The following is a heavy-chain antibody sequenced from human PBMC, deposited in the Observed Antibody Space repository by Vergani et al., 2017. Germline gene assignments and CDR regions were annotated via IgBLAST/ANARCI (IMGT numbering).Heavy chain of an antibody. J-gene: IGHJ6*02. V-gene: IGHV3-43*02. CDR2: ISGDGGST. CDR3: AKENGGGVYYYYGMDV. Sequence: EVQLVESGGGVVQPGGSLRLSCAASGFTFDDYAMHWVRQAPGKGLEWVSLISGDGGSTYYADSVKGRFTISRDNSKNSLYLQMNSLRTEDTALYYCAKENGGGVYYYYGMDVWGQGTTVTFSS. CDR1: GFTFDDYA. D-gene: IGHD2-21*01.